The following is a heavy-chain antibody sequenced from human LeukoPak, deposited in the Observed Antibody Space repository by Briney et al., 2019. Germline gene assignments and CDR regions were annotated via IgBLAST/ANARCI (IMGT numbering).Heavy chain of an antibody. J-gene: IGHJ4*02. CDR2: IMPVFATT. Sequence: SVKVSCKASGGIFSTYAISWVRQAPGQGLEWMGGIMPVFATTNYAQRFQDRVTITADKATTTAYMELSSLTPEDTAIYYCARGVRVVADCPSSTCYTPDFWGQGTLVTVSS. V-gene: IGHV1-69*06. D-gene: IGHD2-2*02. CDR3: ARGVRVVADCPSSTCYTPDF. CDR1: GGIFSTYA.